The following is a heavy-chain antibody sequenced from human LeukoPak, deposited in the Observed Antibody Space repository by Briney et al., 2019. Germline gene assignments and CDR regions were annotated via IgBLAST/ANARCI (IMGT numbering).Heavy chain of an antibody. D-gene: IGHD4-17*01. CDR3: ARDYGDYYYYYYYMDV. J-gene: IGHJ6*03. CDR2: IIPSLGIA. Sequence: SVKVSCKASGGTFSSYTISWVRQAPGQGLEWMGRIIPSLGIANYAQKFQGRVTITADKSTSTAYMELSSLRSEDTAVYYCARDYGDYYYYYYYMDVWGKGTTVTVSS. V-gene: IGHV1-69*04. CDR1: GGTFSSYT.